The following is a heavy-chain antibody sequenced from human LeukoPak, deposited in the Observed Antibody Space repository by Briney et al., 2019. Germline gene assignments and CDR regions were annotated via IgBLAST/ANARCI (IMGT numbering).Heavy chain of an antibody. CDR2: IYHSGST. CDR3: ARVQMATIDY. Sequence: XPSQTLSLTCAVSGGSISSGGYSWSWIRQPPGKGLEWIGYIYHSGSTYYNPSLKSRVTISVDTSKNQFSLKLSSVTAADTAVYYCARVQMATIDYWGQGTLVTVSS. D-gene: IGHD5-24*01. V-gene: IGHV4-30-2*01. CDR1: GGSISSGGYS. J-gene: IGHJ4*02.